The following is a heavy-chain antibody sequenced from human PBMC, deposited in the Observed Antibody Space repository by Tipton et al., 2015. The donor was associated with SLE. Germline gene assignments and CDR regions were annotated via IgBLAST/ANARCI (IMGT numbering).Heavy chain of an antibody. CDR1: GGSISSGSYY. Sequence: LTCTVSGGSISSGSYYWSWIRQPAGKGLEWIGYIYTSGSTNYNPSLKSRVTISVDTSKNQFSLKLSSVTAADTAVYYCARGVISYWYFDLWGRGTLVTVSS. D-gene: IGHD3-16*02. CDR2: IYTSGST. V-gene: IGHV4-61*09. CDR3: ARGVISYWYFDL. J-gene: IGHJ2*01.